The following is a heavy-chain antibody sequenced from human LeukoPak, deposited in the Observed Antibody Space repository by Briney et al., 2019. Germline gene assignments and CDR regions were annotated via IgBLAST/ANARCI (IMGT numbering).Heavy chain of an antibody. J-gene: IGHJ6*03. CDR1: GFTFSSYS. Sequence: GGSLRLSCAASGFTFSSYSMNWVRQAPGKGLGWVSSISSSSSYIYYADSVKGRFTISRDNAKNSLYLQMNSLRAEDTAVYYCARGQYYYGSGSYYMDVWGKGTTVTVSS. D-gene: IGHD3-10*01. CDR3: ARGQYYYGSGSYYMDV. V-gene: IGHV3-21*01. CDR2: ISSSSSYI.